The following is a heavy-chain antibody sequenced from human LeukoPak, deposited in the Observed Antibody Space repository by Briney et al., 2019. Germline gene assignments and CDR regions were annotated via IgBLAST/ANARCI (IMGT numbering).Heavy chain of an antibody. CDR3: ARGQSTGTTAQPDY. J-gene: IGHJ4*02. CDR2: IYYSGYT. CDR1: GGSISTSY. Sequence: PSETLSLTCTVSGGSISTSYWSWIRQPPGKGLEWIGYIYYSGYTNYNPSLKSRVTMSVDTSKNQFSLKLSSVTAADTAVYYCARGQSTGTTAQPDYWGQRTLVTVST. V-gene: IGHV4-59*01. D-gene: IGHD1-1*01.